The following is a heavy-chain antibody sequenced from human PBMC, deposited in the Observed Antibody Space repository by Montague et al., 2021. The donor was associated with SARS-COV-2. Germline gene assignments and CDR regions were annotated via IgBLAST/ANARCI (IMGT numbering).Heavy chain of an antibody. CDR3: ARAYSGSYYPNFDY. Sequence: SLRLSCAASGFTFSRYSMNWVRQAPGKGLEWVSSISSSSSYIYYADSVKGRFTISRDNAKNSLYLQMNSLRAEDTAVYYCARAYSGSYYPNFDYWGQGTQVTVSS. J-gene: IGHJ4*02. CDR1: GFTFSRYS. D-gene: IGHD1-26*01. V-gene: IGHV3-21*01. CDR2: ISSSSSYI.